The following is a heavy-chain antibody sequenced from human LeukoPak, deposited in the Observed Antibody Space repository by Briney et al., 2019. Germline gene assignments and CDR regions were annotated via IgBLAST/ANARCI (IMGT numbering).Heavy chain of an antibody. Sequence: PSETLSLTCTVSGGSISSYCWRWIRQPPGKGLEWIGYIYYSGSTNYNPSFKSRVTISVDTSKNHCFLKRSSVTAADTGVYYCASQPPLDWLSNDAFDIWGQGTMVTVSS. CDR1: GGSISSYC. J-gene: IGHJ3*02. V-gene: IGHV4-59*08. D-gene: IGHD3-9*01. CDR3: ASQPPLDWLSNDAFDI. CDR2: IYYSGST.